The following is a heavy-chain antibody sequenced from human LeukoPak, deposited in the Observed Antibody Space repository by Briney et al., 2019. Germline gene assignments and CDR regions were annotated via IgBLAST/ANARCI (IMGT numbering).Heavy chain of an antibody. Sequence: ASVKVSCKVSGYTLTELSMHWVRQAPGKGLEWMGGFDPEDGETIYAQKFQGRVTMTEDTSTDTAYMELSSLRSEDTAVYSCATSYYGSGSYFVYWGQGTLVTVSS. D-gene: IGHD3-10*01. CDR1: GYTLTELS. CDR3: ATSYYGSGSYFVY. CDR2: FDPEDGET. V-gene: IGHV1-24*01. J-gene: IGHJ4*02.